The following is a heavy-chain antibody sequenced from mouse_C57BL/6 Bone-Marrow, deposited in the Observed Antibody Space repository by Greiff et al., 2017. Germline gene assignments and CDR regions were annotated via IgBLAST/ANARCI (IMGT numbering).Heavy chain of an antibody. Sequence: EVQLQQSGAELVRPGASVKLSCTASGFNIKDDYMHWVKQRPEQGLEWIGWIDPENGDTEYASKFQGKATITADTSSNTAYLQLSSLTSEDTAGYYGTTVGGTGPLAYWGQGTLVTVSA. CDR1: GFNIKDDY. CDR3: TTVGGTGPLAY. D-gene: IGHD4-1*01. J-gene: IGHJ3*01. CDR2: IDPENGDT. V-gene: IGHV14-4*01.